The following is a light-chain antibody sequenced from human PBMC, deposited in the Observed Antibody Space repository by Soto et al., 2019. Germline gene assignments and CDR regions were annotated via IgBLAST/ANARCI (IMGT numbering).Light chain of an antibody. CDR3: SSFAGSNNYV. CDR2: EVS. J-gene: IGLJ1*01. CDR1: SSDVGGYYY. V-gene: IGLV2-8*01. Sequence: SALTQPPSASGSPGQSVTISCTGTSSDVGGYYYVSWYQQHAGKAPKLMIYEVSKRPSGVPDRFPGSKSGNTASLTVSGLQAEDEADYYCSSFAGSNNYVFGTGTKVT.